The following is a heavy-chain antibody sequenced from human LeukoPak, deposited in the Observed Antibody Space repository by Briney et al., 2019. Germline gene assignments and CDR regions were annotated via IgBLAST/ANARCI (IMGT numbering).Heavy chain of an antibody. Sequence: SETLSLTCTVSGGSISGYYWSWIRQPPGKGLEWIGYIYYSGSTNYNPSLKSRVTISLDTSKNQFSLKLSSVTAADTAVYYCARHGGVDRGEGRDAFDIWGQGTMVTVSS. CDR2: IYYSGST. CDR1: GGSISGYY. CDR3: ARHGGVDRGEGRDAFDI. V-gene: IGHV4-59*08. J-gene: IGHJ3*02. D-gene: IGHD3-10*01.